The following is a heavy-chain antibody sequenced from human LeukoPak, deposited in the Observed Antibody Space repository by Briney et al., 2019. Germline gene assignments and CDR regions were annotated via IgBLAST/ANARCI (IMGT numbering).Heavy chain of an antibody. CDR1: GYTFISYY. CDR2: INPSGGST. CDR3: ARGGVDTAMVTEYYYYYMDV. Sequence: ASVKVSCKASGYTFISYYMHWVRQAPGQGLEWMGIINPSGGSTSYAQKFQGRVTMTRDMSTSTVYMELSSLRSEDTAVYYCARGGVDTAMVTEYYYYYMDVWGKGTTVTVSS. D-gene: IGHD5-18*01. V-gene: IGHV1-46*01. J-gene: IGHJ6*03.